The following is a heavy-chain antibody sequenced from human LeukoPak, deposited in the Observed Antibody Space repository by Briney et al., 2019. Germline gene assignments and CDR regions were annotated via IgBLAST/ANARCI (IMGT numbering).Heavy chain of an antibody. CDR2: IIPIFGTA. J-gene: IGHJ4*02. CDR3: ARVLVLTGYHLPGYYFDY. Sequence: ASVKVSFKASGGTFSSYAISWVRQAPGQGLEWMGGIIPIFGTANYAQEFQGRVTITADKSTSTAYMELSSLRSEDTAVYYCARVLVLTGYHLPGYYFDYWGQGTLVTVSS. D-gene: IGHD3-9*01. CDR1: GGTFSSYA. V-gene: IGHV1-69*06.